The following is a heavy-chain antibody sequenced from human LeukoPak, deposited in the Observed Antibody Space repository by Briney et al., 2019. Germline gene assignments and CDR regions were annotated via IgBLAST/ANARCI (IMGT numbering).Heavy chain of an antibody. D-gene: IGHD2-2*02. Sequence: GASVTVSCKASGYTFTSYYMHWVRQAPGQGLEWMGIINPSGGSTSYAQKFQGRVTMTRDTSTSTVYMELSSLRSEDTAVYYCASGGLYCSSTSCYNRRIMDVWGKGTTVTVSS. CDR3: ASGGLYCSSTSCYNRRIMDV. CDR2: INPSGGST. CDR1: GYTFTSYY. J-gene: IGHJ6*04. V-gene: IGHV1-46*01.